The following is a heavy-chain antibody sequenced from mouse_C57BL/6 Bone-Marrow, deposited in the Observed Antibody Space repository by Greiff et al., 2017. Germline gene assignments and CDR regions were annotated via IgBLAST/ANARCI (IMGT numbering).Heavy chain of an antibody. CDR1: GYSFTGYY. D-gene: IGHD4-1*01. V-gene: IGHV1-42*01. Sequence: EVQLQQSGPELVKPGASVKISCKASGYSFTGYYMNWVKQSPEKSLEWIGEINPSTGGTTYNQKFKAKATLTVDKSSSTAYMQLMSLTSEDSAVYYCAEADWGWFAYWGEGTLVTVSA. J-gene: IGHJ3*01. CDR3: AEADWGWFAY. CDR2: INPSTGGT.